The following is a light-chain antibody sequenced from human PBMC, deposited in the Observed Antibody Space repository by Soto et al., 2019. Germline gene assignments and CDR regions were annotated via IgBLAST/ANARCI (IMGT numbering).Light chain of an antibody. J-gene: IGLJ1*01. CDR1: SSYVGGYNY. CDR3: SSYTSTSTYV. Sequence: QSVLTQPASVSGSPGQSITVSCTGTSSYVGGYNYVSWYQQHPGKAPKLMIYEVTSRPSGVSNRFSASKSGNTASLSISGLQAEDEADYYCSSYTSTSTYVFGAGTKVTVL. V-gene: IGLV2-14*01. CDR2: EVT.